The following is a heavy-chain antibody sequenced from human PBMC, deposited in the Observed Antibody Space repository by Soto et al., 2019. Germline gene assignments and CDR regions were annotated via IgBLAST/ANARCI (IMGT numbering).Heavy chain of an antibody. CDR3: ASSIVGATWPGDAFDI. J-gene: IGHJ3*02. D-gene: IGHD1-26*01. CDR1: GDTFSSYT. CDR2: IIPILGIA. V-gene: IGHV1-69*02. Sequence: ASVKVSCKASGDTFSSYTISWVRQAPGQGLEWMGRIIPILGIANYAQKFQGRVTITADKSTSTAYMELSSLRAEDTAVYYCASSIVGATWPGDAFDIWGQGTMVTVSS.